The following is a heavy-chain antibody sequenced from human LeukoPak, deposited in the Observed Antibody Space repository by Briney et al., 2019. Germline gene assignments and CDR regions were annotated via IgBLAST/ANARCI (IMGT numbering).Heavy chain of an antibody. Sequence: PGGSLRLSCAASGFTFSSYSMNWVRQAPGKGLEWVSSISSSSSYIYYADSVKGRFTISRDNAKNSLYLRMNSLRAEDTAVYYCARGTNYYGSGSYLSNWFDPWGQGTLVTVSS. J-gene: IGHJ5*02. D-gene: IGHD3-10*01. V-gene: IGHV3-21*01. CDR2: ISSSSSYI. CDR1: GFTFSSYS. CDR3: ARGTNYYGSGSYLSNWFDP.